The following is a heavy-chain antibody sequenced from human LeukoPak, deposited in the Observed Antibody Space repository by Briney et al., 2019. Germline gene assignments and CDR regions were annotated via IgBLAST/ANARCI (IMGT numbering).Heavy chain of an antibody. CDR3: ARRSFCAGDCLCLDY. CDR2: MYYSGVT. Sequence: PSETLSLTCIVSGDSLTSNNYFWGWIRQSPGKGLEWLGSMYYSGVTYYSPSFKSRITMSLDTSNNRFSLRLNSVTAADTAVYYCARRSFCAGDCLCLDYWGQGILVTVSS. V-gene: IGHV4-39*01. D-gene: IGHD2-21*02. J-gene: IGHJ4*02. CDR1: GDSLTSNNYF.